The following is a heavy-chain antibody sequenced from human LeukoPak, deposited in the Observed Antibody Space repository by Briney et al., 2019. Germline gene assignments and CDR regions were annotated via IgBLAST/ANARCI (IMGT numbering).Heavy chain of an antibody. CDR3: TRHDGLDY. CDR1: GFPLSSYA. Sequence: GGSLRLSCAASGFPLSSYAMSWVRQGPGKGLEWVAATSSSDPGTYHADSVRGRFTISRDNSKNTLYLQMNSLKTEDTAVYYCTRHDGLDYWGQGTLVTVSS. D-gene: IGHD4-17*01. J-gene: IGHJ4*02. CDR2: TSSSDPGT. V-gene: IGHV3-23*01.